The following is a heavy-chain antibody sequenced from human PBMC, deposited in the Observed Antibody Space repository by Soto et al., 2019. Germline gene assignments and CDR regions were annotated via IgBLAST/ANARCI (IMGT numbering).Heavy chain of an antibody. D-gene: IGHD3-10*01. J-gene: IGHJ5*02. Sequence: SETLSLTCAVPGYSISSGYYWGWIRQPPGKGLEWIGSIYHSGSTYYNPSLKSRVTLSVDTSKNQFSPKLSSVTAADTAVYYCARLPYGSGVNWFDPWGQGTLVTVSS. CDR3: ARLPYGSGVNWFDP. CDR1: GYSISSGYY. CDR2: IYHSGST. V-gene: IGHV4-38-2*01.